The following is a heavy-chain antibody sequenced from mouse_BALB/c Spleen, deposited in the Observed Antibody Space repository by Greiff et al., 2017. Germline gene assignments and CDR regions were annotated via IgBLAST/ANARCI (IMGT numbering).Heavy chain of an antibody. CDR2: ISTYYGDA. D-gene: IGHD2-2*01. J-gene: IGHJ4*01. Sequence: QVQLQQSGAELVRPGVSVKISCKGSGYTFTDYAMHWVKQSHAKSLEWIGVISTYYGDASYNQKFKGKATMTVDKSSSTAYMELARLTSEDSAIYYCARERFRYGSMDYWGQGTSVTVSS. CDR1: GYTFTDYA. CDR3: ARERFRYGSMDY. V-gene: IGHV1S137*01.